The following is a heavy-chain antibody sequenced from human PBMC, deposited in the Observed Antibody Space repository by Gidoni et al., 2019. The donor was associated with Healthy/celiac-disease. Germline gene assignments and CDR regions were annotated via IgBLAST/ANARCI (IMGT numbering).Heavy chain of an antibody. CDR1: GFTFSSYG. Sequence: QVQLVESGGGVVQPGRSLRLSCAASGFTFSSYGMHWVRQAPGKGLEWVADISYDGSNKYYADSVKGRFTISRDNSKNTLYLQMNSLRAEDTAVYYCAKDRGDYDSSGYYGSDYWGQGTLVTVSS. CDR3: AKDRGDYDSSGYYGSDY. J-gene: IGHJ4*02. CDR2: ISYDGSNK. D-gene: IGHD3-22*01. V-gene: IGHV3-30*18.